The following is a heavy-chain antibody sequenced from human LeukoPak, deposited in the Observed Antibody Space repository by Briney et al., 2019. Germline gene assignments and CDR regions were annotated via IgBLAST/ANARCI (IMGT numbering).Heavy chain of an antibody. V-gene: IGHV3-11*03. CDR2: ISSSGSYK. J-gene: IGHJ5*02. CDR1: GFSLCDSY. Sequence: GGSVRLSRAASGFSLCDSYMTWIRQAPGKGVEGVSYISSSGSYKDYADSVKGRFAISTNNGKNSLFLQINSLSLEDTAVYHCSRYRNALVRESYGAWFDPWGQGTLVTVSS. CDR3: SRYRNALVRESYGAWFDP. D-gene: IGHD3-10*01.